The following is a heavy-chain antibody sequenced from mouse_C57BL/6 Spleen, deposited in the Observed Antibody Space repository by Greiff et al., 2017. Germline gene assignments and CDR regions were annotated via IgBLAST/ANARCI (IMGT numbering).Heavy chain of an antibody. CDR3: ARRGLLRNYYAMDY. D-gene: IGHD1-1*01. CDR1: GYTFTSYW. Sequence: QVQLQQPGAELVMPGASVKLSCKASGYTFTSYWMHWVKQRPGQGLEWIGEIDPSDSYTNYNQKFKGKTTLTVDKSSSTAYMQLSSLTSEDAAVYDCARRGLLRNYYAMDYWGQGTSVTVSS. CDR2: IDPSDSYT. V-gene: IGHV1-69*01. J-gene: IGHJ4*01.